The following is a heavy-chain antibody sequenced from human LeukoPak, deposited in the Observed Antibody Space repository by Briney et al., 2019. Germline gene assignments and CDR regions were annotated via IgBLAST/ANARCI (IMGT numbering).Heavy chain of an antibody. Sequence: SETLSLTCAVSGYSISSGYYWGWIRQPPGKGLEWIGSIYHSGSTYYNPSLKSRVTISVDTSKNQFSLKLSSVTAAGTAVYYCARQFTDYDFRSGFWGGYYFDYWGQGTLVTVSS. D-gene: IGHD3-3*01. J-gene: IGHJ4*02. CDR1: GYSISSGYY. CDR2: IYHSGST. V-gene: IGHV4-38-2*01. CDR3: ARQFTDYDFRSGFWGGYYFDY.